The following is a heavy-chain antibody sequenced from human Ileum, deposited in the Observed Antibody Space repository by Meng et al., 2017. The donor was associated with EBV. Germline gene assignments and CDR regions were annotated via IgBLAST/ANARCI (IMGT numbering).Heavy chain of an antibody. J-gene: IGHJ4*02. CDR1: GYTVRSHA. CDR2: INSNTGNS. V-gene: IGHV7-4-1*02. D-gene: IGHD6-19*01. Sequence: QVPRVQTGSELRRPGASVQVSCKASGYTVRSHAMSWVRQAPGQGLEWMGWINSNTGNSTYAQGFTGRFVFSLDTSVSTAYLHINSLKTEDTAVYYCAREVGQGWYYFDYWGQGTLVTVSS. CDR3: AREVGQGWYYFDY.